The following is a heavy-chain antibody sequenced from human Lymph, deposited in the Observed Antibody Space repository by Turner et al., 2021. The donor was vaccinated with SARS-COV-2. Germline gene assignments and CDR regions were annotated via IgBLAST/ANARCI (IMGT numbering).Heavy chain of an antibody. D-gene: IGHD6-19*01. CDR2: ISGSGGST. Sequence: EVQLLESGGGLVQPGGSLRLSCAASGFTFSSYAMTWVRQAPGKGLEWVSTISGSGGSTYYADSVKGRFTISRDNSKNTLYLQMNSLRDEDTAVYYCAKGRFTLSSGWEDYWGQGTLVTVSS. J-gene: IGHJ4*02. CDR1: GFTFSSYA. CDR3: AKGRFTLSSGWEDY. V-gene: IGHV3-23*01.